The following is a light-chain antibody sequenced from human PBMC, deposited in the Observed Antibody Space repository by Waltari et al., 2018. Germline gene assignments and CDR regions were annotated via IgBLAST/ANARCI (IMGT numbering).Light chain of an antibody. V-gene: IGKV1-39*01. CDR1: QTIDVY. CDR3: QQGLDSPYT. J-gene: IGKJ2*01. CDR2: AAS. Sequence: DIQMTQSPSSLSASVGDTVTISCRASQTIDVYLNWYQQQPGKAPNLLIYAASTLLIGVPSRFSGFGSETEFTLTITGLQPEDFATYYCQQGLDSPYTFGQGTRLEI.